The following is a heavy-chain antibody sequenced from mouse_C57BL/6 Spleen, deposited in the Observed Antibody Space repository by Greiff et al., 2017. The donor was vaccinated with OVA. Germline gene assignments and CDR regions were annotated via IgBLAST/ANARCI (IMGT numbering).Heavy chain of an antibody. CDR2: IYPGDGDT. D-gene: IGHD1-1*01. Sequence: VMLVESGAELVKPGASVKISCKASGYAFSSYWMNWVKQRPGKGLEWIGQIYPGDGDTNYNGKFKGKATLTADKSSSTAYMQLSSLTSEDSAVYFCARSLITTVVNYAMDYWGQGTSVTVSS. J-gene: IGHJ4*01. V-gene: IGHV1-80*01. CDR1: GYAFSSYW. CDR3: ARSLITTVVNYAMDY.